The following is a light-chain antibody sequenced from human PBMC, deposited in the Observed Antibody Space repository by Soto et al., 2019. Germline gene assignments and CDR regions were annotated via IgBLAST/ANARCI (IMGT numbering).Light chain of an antibody. CDR1: QGISNY. CDR3: QNYNSGPRT. Sequence: DIQMTQSPSSLSASVGDRVTITCRVSQGISNYLAWYQQKPGKVPKLLIYAASTLQSGVPSRFSGSGSGTDFTLTISSLQPDDVSTYYCQNYNSGPRTFGQGTKVEIK. J-gene: IGKJ1*01. CDR2: AAS. V-gene: IGKV1-27*01.